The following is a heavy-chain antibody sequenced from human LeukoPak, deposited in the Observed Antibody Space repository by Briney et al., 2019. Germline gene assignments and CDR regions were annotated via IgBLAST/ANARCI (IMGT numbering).Heavy chain of an antibody. Sequence: ASVKVSCKASGYTFTSYGISWVRQAPGQGLEWMGWISAYNGNTNYAQKLQGRVTMTTDTSTSTAYMERRSLRSDDTAVYYCARVERQLWRDDYWGQGTLVTVSS. V-gene: IGHV1-18*01. CDR2: ISAYNGNT. CDR3: ARVERQLWRDDY. J-gene: IGHJ4*02. CDR1: GYTFTSYG. D-gene: IGHD5-18*01.